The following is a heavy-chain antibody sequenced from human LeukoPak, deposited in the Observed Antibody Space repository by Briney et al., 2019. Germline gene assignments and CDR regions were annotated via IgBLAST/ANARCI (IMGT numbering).Heavy chain of an antibody. CDR2: INSDGSST. Sequence: GGSLRLSCAASGFTFSGSAMHWVRQAPGKGLVWVSRINSDGSSTSYADSVKGRFTISRDNAKNTLYLQMNSLRAEDTAVYYCAREVPGSIAAAEYFDYWGQGTLVTVSS. V-gene: IGHV3-74*01. D-gene: IGHD6-13*01. J-gene: IGHJ4*02. CDR3: AREVPGSIAAAEYFDY. CDR1: GFTFSGSA.